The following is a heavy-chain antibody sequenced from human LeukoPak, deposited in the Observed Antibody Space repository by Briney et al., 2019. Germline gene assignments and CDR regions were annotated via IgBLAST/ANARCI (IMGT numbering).Heavy chain of an antibody. D-gene: IGHD6-6*01. CDR3: ARDRRVWYSSSSGGYFDY. Sequence: GRSLRLSCAASGFTFSSYAMHWVRQAPGKGLEWVAVISYDGSNKYYADSVKGRFTISRDNSKNTLYLQMNSLRAEDTAVYYCARDRRVWYSSSSGGYFDYWGQGTLVTVSS. V-gene: IGHV3-30-3*01. CDR1: GFTFSSYA. CDR2: ISYDGSNK. J-gene: IGHJ4*02.